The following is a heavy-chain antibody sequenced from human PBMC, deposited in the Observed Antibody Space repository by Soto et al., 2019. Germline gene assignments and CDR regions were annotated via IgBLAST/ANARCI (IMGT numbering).Heavy chain of an antibody. CDR2: ISSSGGST. CDR1: GFTFSSYA. J-gene: IGHJ4*02. Sequence: EVQRLESGGGLVQPGGSLRLSCAASGFTFSSYAMGWVRQAPGKGLAWVSSISSSGGSTYYGDSVRGRLTISRDNSKNTLYLQMNSLRTEDTAGYSCAKVPSKGPGNRYYFDFWGQGTLVTVSA. V-gene: IGHV3-23*01. CDR3: AKVPSKGPGNRYYFDF.